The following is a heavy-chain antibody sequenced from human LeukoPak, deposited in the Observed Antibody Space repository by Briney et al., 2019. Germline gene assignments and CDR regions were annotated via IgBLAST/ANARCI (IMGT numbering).Heavy chain of an antibody. J-gene: IGHJ4*02. D-gene: IGHD5-12*01. CDR3: ARGGWYGGYEGFDY. Sequence: PGGSLRLSCAASGFTFSSYAMSWVRQAPGKGLEWVSGINWNGGSTGYADSVKGRFTISRDNAKNSLYLQMNSLRAEDTALYYCARGGWYGGYEGFDYWGQGTLVTVSS. CDR1: GFTFSSYA. CDR2: INWNGGST. V-gene: IGHV3-20*04.